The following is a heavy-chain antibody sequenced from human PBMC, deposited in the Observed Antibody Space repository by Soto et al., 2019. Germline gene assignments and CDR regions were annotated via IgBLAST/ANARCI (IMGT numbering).Heavy chain of an antibody. V-gene: IGHV3-53*01. CDR1: GFAFSRSY. J-gene: IGHJ4*02. D-gene: IGHD3-16*02. CDR3: VRDLGRVIEEDDTDY. CDR2: IYSSGVP. Sequence: GGSLRLSCAASGFAFSRSYMSWVRQAPGKGLDWVSVIYSSGVPYHADYVKGRFAISRDDSKSTLYLQMNSLRVEDTAVYYCVRDLGRVIEEDDTDYWGQGTLVTVSS.